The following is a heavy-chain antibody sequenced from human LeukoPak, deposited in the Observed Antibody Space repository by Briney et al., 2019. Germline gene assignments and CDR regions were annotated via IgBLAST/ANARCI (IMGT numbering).Heavy chain of an antibody. Sequence: SETLSLTCSVSGGSISSHYYNWIRQSPGKGLEWIGRIYYSGSTNYNPSLQSRVTISIDTSKNQFSLRLTSVTAADTAVYCCARRGVEMSAVQPGNWLDPWGQGTLVTVSS. CDR1: GGSISSHY. V-gene: IGHV4-59*08. CDR2: IYYSGST. D-gene: IGHD5-24*01. CDR3: ARRGVEMSAVQPGNWLDP. J-gene: IGHJ5*02.